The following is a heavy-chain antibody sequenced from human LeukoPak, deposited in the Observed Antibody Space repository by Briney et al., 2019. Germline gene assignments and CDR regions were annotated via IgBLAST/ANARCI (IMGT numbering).Heavy chain of an antibody. Sequence: ASVKVSCKASGYPFTIYDINWVRQAAGQGLEWVGWINPMGMRAYAQKFQGRVSMTTNTSINTAYMELSSLRSEDTAVYYCARPPGGAGTAGDYWGQGTLVTVSS. D-gene: IGHD6-19*01. CDR2: INPMGMR. CDR1: GYPFTIYD. J-gene: IGHJ4*02. CDR3: ARPPGGAGTAGDY. V-gene: IGHV1-8*01.